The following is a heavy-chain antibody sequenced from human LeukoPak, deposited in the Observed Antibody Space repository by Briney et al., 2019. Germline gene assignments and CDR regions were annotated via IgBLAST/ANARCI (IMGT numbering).Heavy chain of an antibody. D-gene: IGHD2-15*01. CDR3: AKAPLGRCTGAICYFLDY. CDR1: GFIFKNYA. CDR2: ISGSDPGT. V-gene: IGHV3-23*01. Sequence: PGGSLRLSCTASGFIFKNYAMSWVRQAPGKGLERVSAISGSDPGTFYADSVKGRFAISRDNSKNTLFLQMNSLRAEDAAVYYCAKAPLGRCTGAICYFLDYWGQGTLVTVSS. J-gene: IGHJ4*02.